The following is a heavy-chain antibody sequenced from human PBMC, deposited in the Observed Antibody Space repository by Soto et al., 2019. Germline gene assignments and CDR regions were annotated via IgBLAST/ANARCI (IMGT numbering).Heavy chain of an antibody. CDR3: ARVTGRYYDGMDV. Sequence: QVQLQQWGAGLLKPSETLSLTCAVYGGSFSGYYWSWIRQPPGKGLEWIGEINHSGSTNYNPSLKSRVTISVDTSKNQFSLQLSSVTAADTAVYYCARVTGRYYDGMDVWGQGTTVTVSS. CDR2: INHSGST. CDR1: GGSFSGYY. J-gene: IGHJ6*02. V-gene: IGHV4-34*01.